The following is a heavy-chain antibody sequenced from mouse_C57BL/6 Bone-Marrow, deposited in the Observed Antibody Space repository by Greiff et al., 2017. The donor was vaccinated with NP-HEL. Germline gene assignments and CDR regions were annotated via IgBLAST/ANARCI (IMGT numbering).Heavy chain of an antibody. CDR1: GYTFTGYW. V-gene: IGHV1-9*01. D-gene: IGHD1-1*01. CDR3: ARSFYYYGSSYGAWFAY. J-gene: IGHJ3*01. CDR2: ILPGSGST. Sequence: VQLQQSGAELMKPGASVKLSCKATGYTFTGYWIEWVKQRPGHGLEWIGEILPGSGSTNYNEKFKGKATFTADTSSNTAYMQLSSLTTEDSAIYYCARSFYYYGSSYGAWFAYWGQGTLVTVSA.